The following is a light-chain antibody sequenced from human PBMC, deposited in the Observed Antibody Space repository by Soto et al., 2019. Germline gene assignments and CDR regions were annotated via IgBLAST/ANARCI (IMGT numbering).Light chain of an antibody. J-gene: IGLJ3*02. CDR3: CSHAASYTWV. CDR2: DVN. V-gene: IGLV2-11*01. Sequence: QSALTQPRSVSGSPGQSVTISCTGTSSDVGSYNYISWYQQHPGKAPKRLIYDVNGRPSGVPDRFSGSKSGNTASLTISGLQAEDEADYYCCSHAASYTWVFGEGTKVTVL. CDR1: SSDVGSYNY.